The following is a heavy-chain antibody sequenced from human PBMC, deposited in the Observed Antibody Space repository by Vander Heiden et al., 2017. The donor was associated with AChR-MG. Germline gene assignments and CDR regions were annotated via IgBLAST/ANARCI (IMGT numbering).Heavy chain of an antibody. V-gene: IGHV4-30-4*01. CDR1: GGSISSGDYY. J-gene: IGHJ2*01. CDR2: FYCSWST. D-gene: IGHD4-17*01. CDR3: ARIYGDYGRGWYFDL. Sequence: QVQLQESGPGLVKTSQTMSLTCTVSGGSISSGDYYWSVIRQPPGKGLEWIGYFYCSWSTYYNPSLKSRVTISVDTSKNQFSLKLSSVTASDTAVYYCARIYGDYGRGWYFDLWGRGTLVTVSS.